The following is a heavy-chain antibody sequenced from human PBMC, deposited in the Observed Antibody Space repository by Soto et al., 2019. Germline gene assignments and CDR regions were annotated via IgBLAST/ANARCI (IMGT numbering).Heavy chain of an antibody. J-gene: IGHJ4*02. V-gene: IGHV4-4*02. Sequence: QVQLQESGPGLVKPSGTLSLTCAVSGGSISSNNWWSWVRQSPGKGLEWIGEIFYSWSTHYSPSLKSRVTISVDNSKNHFSLNLTSVTAADTAVYYCARVYSGSYSDSWGQGTLVTVSS. CDR1: GGSISSNNW. D-gene: IGHD1-26*01. CDR3: ARVYSGSYSDS. CDR2: IFYSWST.